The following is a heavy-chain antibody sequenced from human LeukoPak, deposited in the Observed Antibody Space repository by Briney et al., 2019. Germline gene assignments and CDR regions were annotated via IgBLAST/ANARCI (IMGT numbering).Heavy chain of an antibody. J-gene: IGHJ4*02. D-gene: IGHD3-22*01. CDR1: GYSISGGYY. Sequence: SETLSLTCAVSGYSISGGYYWGWIRQPPGKGLEWIGYIYYSGSTYYNPSLKSRVTISVDTSKNQFSLKLSSVTAADTAVYYCARRHGSGYSYYFDYWGQGTLVTVSS. V-gene: IGHV4-38-2*01. CDR3: ARRHGSGYSYYFDY. CDR2: IYYSGST.